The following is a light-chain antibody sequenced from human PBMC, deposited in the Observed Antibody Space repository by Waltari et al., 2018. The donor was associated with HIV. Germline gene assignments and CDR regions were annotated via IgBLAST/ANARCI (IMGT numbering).Light chain of an antibody. Sequence: QSALTQPPTASGSPGQSVTISCSGTSNDVGPYDYVSWYQQHPDKAPRLIIYEVYKRTSGVTDRFSGSKSGNTASLTVSGLQAEDEADYYCNSYAGSDNLMLFGGGTKVTVL. CDR2: EVY. V-gene: IGLV2-8*01. CDR3: NSYAGSDNLML. CDR1: SNDVGPYDY. J-gene: IGLJ2*01.